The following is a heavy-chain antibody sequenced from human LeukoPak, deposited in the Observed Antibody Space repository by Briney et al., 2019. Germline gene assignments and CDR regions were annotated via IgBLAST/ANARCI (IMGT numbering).Heavy chain of an antibody. J-gene: IGHJ5*02. CDR1: GYTFTSYA. Sequence: ASVKVSCKASGYTFTSYAMNWVRQAPGQGLEWMGWINPNSGGTNYAQKFQGRVTMTRDTSISTAYMELSRLRSDDTAVYYCARDVLLTAIRGNWFDPWGQGTLVTVSS. V-gene: IGHV1-2*02. D-gene: IGHD2-21*02. CDR2: INPNSGGT. CDR3: ARDVLLTAIRGNWFDP.